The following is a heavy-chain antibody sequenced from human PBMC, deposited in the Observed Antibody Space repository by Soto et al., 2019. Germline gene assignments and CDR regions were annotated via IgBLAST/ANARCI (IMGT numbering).Heavy chain of an antibody. V-gene: IGHV1-2*02. CDR1: GYSISAYY. D-gene: IGHD3-10*01. J-gene: IGHJ4*02. Sequence: ASVKVSCKASGYSISAYYIHWVRQAPGQGLEWMGWIDPKNGGTVSAQKFQGGLTMTRDTSISTVYMDLSGLTFDDTALYYCGRDDYGIFPYWGQGSLVTVSS. CDR3: GRDDYGIFPY. CDR2: IDPKNGGT.